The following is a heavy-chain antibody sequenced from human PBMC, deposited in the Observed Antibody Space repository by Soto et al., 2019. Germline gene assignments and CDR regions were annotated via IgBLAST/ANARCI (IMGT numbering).Heavy chain of an antibody. CDR2: ISGSGGST. CDR3: AKSTGTPLTNPGYNWFDP. Sequence: PGGSLRLSCAASGFTFSSYAMSWVRQAPGKGLEWVSAISGSGGSTYYADSVKGRFTISRDNSKNTLYLQMNSLRAEDTAVYYFAKSTGTPLTNPGYNWFDPWGQGTLVTVSS. CDR1: GFTFSSYA. J-gene: IGHJ5*02. D-gene: IGHD1-1*01. V-gene: IGHV3-23*01.